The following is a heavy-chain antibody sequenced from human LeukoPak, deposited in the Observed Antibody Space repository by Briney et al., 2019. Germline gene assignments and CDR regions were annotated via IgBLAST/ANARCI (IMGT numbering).Heavy chain of an antibody. CDR1: GFTFSSYS. Sequence: GGSLRLSCAASGFTFSSYSMNWVRQAPGKGLEWVSYISSSSSTIYYADSVKGRFTISRDNAKNSLYLQMNSLRAEDTAVYYCARRISSSWYGCWFDPWGQGTLVTVSS. CDR2: ISSSSSTI. J-gene: IGHJ5*02. CDR3: ARRISSSWYGCWFDP. D-gene: IGHD6-13*01. V-gene: IGHV3-48*01.